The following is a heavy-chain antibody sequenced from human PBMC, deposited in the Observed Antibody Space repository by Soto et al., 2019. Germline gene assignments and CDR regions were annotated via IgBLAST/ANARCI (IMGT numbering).Heavy chain of an antibody. CDR1: GGTFSSYA. J-gene: IGHJ4*02. D-gene: IGHD3-9*01. CDR2: IIPIFGTA. Sequence: SVKVSCKASGGTFSSYAISWVRQAPGQGLEWMGGIIPIFGTANYAQKFQGRVTITADESTSTAYMQLSSMRSEDTVFFYCEKAAYDILTGRFDYWGQGTLVTVSS. CDR3: EKAAYDILTGRFDY. V-gene: IGHV1-69*13.